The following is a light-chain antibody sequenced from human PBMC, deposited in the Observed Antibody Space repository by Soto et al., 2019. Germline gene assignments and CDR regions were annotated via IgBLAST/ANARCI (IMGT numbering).Light chain of an antibody. J-gene: IGKJ1*01. CDR1: QSVSNNY. CDR2: GAS. Sequence: EIVLTQSPGTLSLSPGERATLSCRASQSVSNNYLAWYQQKPGQAPRLLIYGASNRATGIPARFSGSGSGTDSTLTISSLEPEDFAVYYCQQRSNWPLWTFGQVTKVDIK. V-gene: IGKV3-11*01. CDR3: QQRSNWPLWT.